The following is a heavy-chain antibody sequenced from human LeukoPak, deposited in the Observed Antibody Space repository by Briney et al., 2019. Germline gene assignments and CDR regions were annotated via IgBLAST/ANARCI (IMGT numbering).Heavy chain of an antibody. CDR3: AKDLLAATIDYYFDY. J-gene: IGHJ4*02. CDR2: ISGSGGRT. Sequence: GGSLRLFCAASGFTFSSYAMSWLRQAPGKALEWVSVISGSGGRTYYADSVKGRFTISRDNSKNTLYVQMNNLRAEDTAVYYCAKDLLAATIDYYFDYWGQGTLVTVSS. V-gene: IGHV3-23*01. D-gene: IGHD5-12*01. CDR1: GFTFSSYA.